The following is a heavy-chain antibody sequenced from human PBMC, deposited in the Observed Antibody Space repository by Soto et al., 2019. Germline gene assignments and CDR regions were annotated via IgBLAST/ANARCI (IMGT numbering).Heavy chain of an antibody. CDR2: IITIFGTA. CDR1: GGTFSSYA. CDR3: RRRVATAGPLDD. V-gene: IGHV1-69*14. D-gene: IGHD6-13*01. J-gene: IGHJ4*02. Sequence: QVQRVQSGAEVKKPVSSVKVSCKAAGGTFSSYAISWVRQAPGQGFEWMGGIITIFGTANYAQKLQGRVMITADKSTSTDNMGLRSLKSEDKAVSYCRRRVATAGPLDDWGQGTLVTVSS.